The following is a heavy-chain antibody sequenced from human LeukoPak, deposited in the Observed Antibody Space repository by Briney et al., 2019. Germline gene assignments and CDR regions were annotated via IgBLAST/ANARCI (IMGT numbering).Heavy chain of an antibody. Sequence: PGGSLRLSCAASGFTFSIYAMHWVRQAPGKGLEYVSAITSNGGSTYYANSVKGRFTISRDNSKNTLYLQMGSLRAEDMAVYYCARGRLASTATTTYDHWGRGTLVTVSS. CDR2: ITSNGGST. V-gene: IGHV3-64*01. J-gene: IGHJ4*02. CDR3: ARGRLASTATTTYDH. CDR1: GFTFSIYA. D-gene: IGHD4-17*01.